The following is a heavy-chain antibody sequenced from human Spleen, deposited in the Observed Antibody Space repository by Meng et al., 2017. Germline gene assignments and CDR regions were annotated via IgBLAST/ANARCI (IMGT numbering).Heavy chain of an antibody. CDR3: ARLASLTGYFTAFDY. J-gene: IGHJ4*02. Sequence: GESLKISCKGSGYSFTSNWIGWVRQMPGKGLEWMGIIYPGDSDTRYSPSFQGQVTISADKSISTAYLQWTSLQASDTAMYYCARLASLTGYFTAFDYWGQGTLVTVSS. CDR1: GYSFTSNW. D-gene: IGHD3-9*01. CDR2: IYPGDSDT. V-gene: IGHV5-51*01.